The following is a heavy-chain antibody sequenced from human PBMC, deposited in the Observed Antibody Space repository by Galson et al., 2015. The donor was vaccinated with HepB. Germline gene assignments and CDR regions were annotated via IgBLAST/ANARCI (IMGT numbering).Heavy chain of an antibody. V-gene: IGHV3-23*01. CDR3: VSLYYDSRIYHYFDY. CDR2: ISVSGDRE. Sequence: SLRFSCAASGFTFNTYAMSWVRQAPGKGLEWVSGISVSGDREMYADSVKGRFTISRDNSKSKLYVQMSSLRADDTAVYYCVSLYYDSRIYHYFDYWGQGALVTVSS. J-gene: IGHJ4*02. D-gene: IGHD3-10*01. CDR1: GFTFNTYA.